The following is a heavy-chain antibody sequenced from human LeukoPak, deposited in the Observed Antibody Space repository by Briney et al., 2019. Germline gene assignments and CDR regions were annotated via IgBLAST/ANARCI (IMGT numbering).Heavy chain of an antibody. Sequence: GGSLRLSCAASAFTFSDYWMHWVRQAPGKGLVWVALIHSDGGTTNYADSVKGRFTISRNNAKNAVYLQMNSLRVEDTAVYYCARDIYSIAEWGQGTLVTVSS. CDR2: IHSDGGTT. D-gene: IGHD1-26*01. V-gene: IGHV3-74*01. CDR3: ARDIYSIAE. J-gene: IGHJ4*02. CDR1: AFTFSDYW.